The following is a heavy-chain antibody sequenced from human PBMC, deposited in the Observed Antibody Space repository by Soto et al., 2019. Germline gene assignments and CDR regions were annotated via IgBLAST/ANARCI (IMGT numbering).Heavy chain of an antibody. J-gene: IGHJ6*02. V-gene: IGHV3-30*18. CDR2: ISYDGSNK. CDR1: GFTFSSYG. CDR3: AKGNRYCSSTSCYRSYYYGMDV. Sequence: VGSLRLSCAASGFTFSSYGMHWVRQAPGKGLEWVAVISYDGSNKYYADSVKGRFTISRDNSKNTLYLQMNSLRAEDTAVYYCAKGNRYCSSTSCYRSYYYGMDVWGQGTTVTVSS. D-gene: IGHD2-2*02.